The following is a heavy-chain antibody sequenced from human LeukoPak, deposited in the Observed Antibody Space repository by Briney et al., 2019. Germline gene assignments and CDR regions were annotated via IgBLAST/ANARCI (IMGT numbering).Heavy chain of an antibody. Sequence: ASVKVSCKASGYTFTGYYMHWVRQAPGQGLEWMGWINPNSGGTNYAQKFQGRVTMTRDTSISTAYVELSRLRSDDTAVYYCASYDSSGYSHFDYWGQGTLVTVSS. CDR2: INPNSGGT. CDR3: ASYDSSGYSHFDY. CDR1: GYTFTGYY. J-gene: IGHJ4*02. V-gene: IGHV1-2*02. D-gene: IGHD3-22*01.